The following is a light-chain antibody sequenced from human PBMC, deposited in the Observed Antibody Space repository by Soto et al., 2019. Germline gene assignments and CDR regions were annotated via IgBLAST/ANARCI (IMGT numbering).Light chain of an antibody. J-gene: IGKJ4*01. CDR2: GAS. CDR1: QSVSSSY. Sequence: ETVLTQSPGTLSLSPGERATLSCRARQSVSSSYLAWYQQKPGQAPRLLIYGASSRATGIPDRFSGSGSGTDFTLTISRLEPEDFAVYYCQQYCNSPLTFGGGTKVEIK. CDR3: QQYCNSPLT. V-gene: IGKV3-20*01.